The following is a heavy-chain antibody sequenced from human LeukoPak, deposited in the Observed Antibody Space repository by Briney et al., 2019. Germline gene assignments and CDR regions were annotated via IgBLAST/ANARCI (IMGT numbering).Heavy chain of an antibody. Sequence: PSETLSLTCAVYGGSFSGYYWSWIRQPPGKGLEWIGEINHSGSTNYNPSLKSRVTISVDTSKNQFSLKLSSVTAADTAVYYCARDRLPDFGVVIAPYYYYYYMDVWGKGTTVTVSS. CDR3: ARDRLPDFGVVIAPYYYYYYMDV. CDR2: INHSGST. V-gene: IGHV4-34*01. D-gene: IGHD3-3*01. J-gene: IGHJ6*03. CDR1: GGSFSGYY.